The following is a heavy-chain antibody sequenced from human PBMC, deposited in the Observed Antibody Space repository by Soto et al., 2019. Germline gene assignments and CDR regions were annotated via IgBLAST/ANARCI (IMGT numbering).Heavy chain of an antibody. CDR2: IVVGSGNT. CDR1: GFTFFTSA. CDR3: AADPYCGGDCYFDY. V-gene: IGHV1-58*01. Sequence: TSVKVSCKASGFTFFTSAVQWVRQARGQRLEWIGWIVVGSGNTNYAQKFQERVTITRDMSTNTAYMELSSLRSEDTALYYCAADPYCGGDCYFDYWGQGIMVTVSS. D-gene: IGHD2-21*02. J-gene: IGHJ4*02.